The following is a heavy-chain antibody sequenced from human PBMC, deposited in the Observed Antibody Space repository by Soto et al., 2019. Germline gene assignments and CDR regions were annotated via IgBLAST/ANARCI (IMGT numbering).Heavy chain of an antibody. J-gene: IGHJ6*02. D-gene: IGHD3-10*01. Sequence: PSQTLSLTCAISGDSVSGNTAAWNLIRQSPSRGLEWLGRIYYRSTWSFDYALSVRSRITIAPDTSKNQFSLHLDSLTPEDTALYYCAGVTWFRSMDVWGQGTPVTV. CDR3: AGVTWFRSMDV. V-gene: IGHV6-1*01. CDR1: GDSVSGNTAA. CDR2: IYYRSTWSF.